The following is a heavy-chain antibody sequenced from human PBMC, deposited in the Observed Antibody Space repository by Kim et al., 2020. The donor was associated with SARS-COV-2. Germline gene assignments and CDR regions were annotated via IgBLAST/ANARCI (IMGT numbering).Heavy chain of an antibody. J-gene: IGHJ6*04. CDR3: AKRLDPTGGLDV. CDR2: ISSDGVYR. Sequence: GGSLRLSCAASGFIFASYGMYWVRQAPGKGLEWVAAISSDGVYRHYAESVKGRFTISRDDSKNTLFLQMNSLRVEETAVYYCAKRLDPTGGLDVWGEVTTVTVSS. V-gene: IGHV3-30*18. CDR1: GFIFASYG. D-gene: IGHD6-19*01.